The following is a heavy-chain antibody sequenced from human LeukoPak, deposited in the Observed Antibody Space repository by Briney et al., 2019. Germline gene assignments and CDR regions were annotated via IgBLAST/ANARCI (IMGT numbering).Heavy chain of an antibody. V-gene: IGHV3-30-3*01. J-gene: IGHJ4*02. CDR1: GFTFSNYA. Sequence: GRSPRLSCAASGFTFSNYAIHWVRQAPGKGLEWVAVISYDGSNKYYADSVKGRFTISRDNSKNTLYLQMNSLRTEDTSVYYCARGPPYGWGSDYLDYWGQGTLVTVSS. D-gene: IGHD3-10*01. CDR3: ARGPPYGWGSDYLDY. CDR2: ISYDGSNK.